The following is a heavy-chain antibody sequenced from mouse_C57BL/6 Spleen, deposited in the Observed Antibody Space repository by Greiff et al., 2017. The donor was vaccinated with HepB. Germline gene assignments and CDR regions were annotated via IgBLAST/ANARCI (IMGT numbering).Heavy chain of an antibody. D-gene: IGHD2-3*01. CDR3: AFIYDGYYVDY. CDR2: IYPGDGDT. Sequence: VMLVESGPELVKPGASVKISCKASGYAFSSSWMNWVKQRPGKGLEWIGRIYPGDGDTNYNGKFKGKATLTADKSSSTAYMQLSSLTSEDSAVYFCAFIYDGYYVDYWGQGTTLTVSS. CDR1: GYAFSSSW. V-gene: IGHV1-82*01. J-gene: IGHJ2*01.